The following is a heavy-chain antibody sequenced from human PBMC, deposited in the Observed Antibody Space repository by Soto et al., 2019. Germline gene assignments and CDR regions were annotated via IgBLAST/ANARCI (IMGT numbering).Heavy chain of an antibody. CDR3: APSGDYYDSSGYFGY. Sequence: QITLKESGPTLVKPTQTLTLTCTFSGFSLNTSGVGVGWIRQPPGKALEWLALFYWDGDQRYSSSLKNRLTINKDTSKNQVVLTMTNMDPVDTATYYCAPSGDYYDSSGYFGYWGQGTLVTVSS. CDR2: FYWDGDQ. J-gene: IGHJ4*02. V-gene: IGHV2-5*02. CDR1: GFSLNTSGVG. D-gene: IGHD3-22*01.